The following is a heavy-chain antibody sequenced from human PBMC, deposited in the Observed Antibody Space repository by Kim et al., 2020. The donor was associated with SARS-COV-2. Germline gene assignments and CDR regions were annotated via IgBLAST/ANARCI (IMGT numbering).Heavy chain of an antibody. Sequence: GGSLRLSCAASGFTFSSYWMSWVRQAPGKGLEWVASIKKDGSLKDYVDSVKGRFTISRDNAKNSLSLLMSSLRPEDTAVYFCARGWMPDYWGQGTLVTVSS. D-gene: IGHD5-12*01. J-gene: IGHJ4*02. CDR2: IKKDGSLK. V-gene: IGHV3-7*04. CDR1: GFTFSSYW. CDR3: ARGWMPDY.